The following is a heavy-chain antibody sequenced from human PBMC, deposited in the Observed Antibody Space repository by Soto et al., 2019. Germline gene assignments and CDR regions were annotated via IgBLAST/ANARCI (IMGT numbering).Heavy chain of an antibody. J-gene: IGHJ6*02. D-gene: IGHD6-13*01. CDR3: ARGTAADRYYYYGMDV. CDR1: GYTFTSYG. CDR2: ISAYNGNT. Sequence: ASVKVSCKASGYTFTSYGISWVRQAPGQGLGWMGWISAYNGNTNYAQKLQGRVTMTTDTSTSTAYMELRSLRSDDTAVYYCARGTAADRYYYYGMDVWGQGTTVTVSS. V-gene: IGHV1-18*01.